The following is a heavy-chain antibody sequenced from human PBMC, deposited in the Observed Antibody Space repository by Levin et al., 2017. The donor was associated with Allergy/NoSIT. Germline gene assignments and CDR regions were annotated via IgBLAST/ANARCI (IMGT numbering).Heavy chain of an antibody. Sequence: ASVKVSCKASGYTFTGYYIHWVRQAPGQGLEWMGWINPNSGGTKYAQKFQGRVTMTRDTSISTAYMELSRLRSDDTAVYYCARSFSGWLLNFDYWGQGTLVSVSS. CDR1: GYTFTGYY. CDR3: ARSFSGWLLNFDY. D-gene: IGHD3-9*01. J-gene: IGHJ4*02. V-gene: IGHV1-2*02. CDR2: INPNSGGT.